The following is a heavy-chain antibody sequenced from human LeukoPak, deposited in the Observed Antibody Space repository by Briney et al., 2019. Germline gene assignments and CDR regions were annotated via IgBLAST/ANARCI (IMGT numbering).Heavy chain of an antibody. D-gene: IGHD3-16*01. CDR3: ARGAGEGSWLIDY. Sequence: VASVKVSCKPSGYTFTSNAIHWSRQAPGQSLKWMGCINGANGNTEYSHEFQGRVTITRDTSARTAYMELSILTSDDMAIYYCARGAGEGSWLIDYWGQGTLVIVSS. V-gene: IGHV1-3*03. J-gene: IGHJ4*02. CDR1: GYTFTSNA. CDR2: INGANGNT.